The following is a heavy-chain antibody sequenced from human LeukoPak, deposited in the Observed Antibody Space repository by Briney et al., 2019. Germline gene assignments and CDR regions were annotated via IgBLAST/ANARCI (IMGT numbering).Heavy chain of an antibody. J-gene: IGHJ5*02. CDR3: ARGPVDSLNWFDP. CDR2: ISSSGSPI. Sequence: GGSMRLSSAASGFTFSDYYMSWNRQAPGKGLEWVSYISSSGSPIYYADSVKGRFTISRDNDKNSLYLQMNSLRAEDTAVYYCARGPVDSLNWFDPWGQGTLVTVSS. CDR1: GFTFSDYY. V-gene: IGHV3-11*01. D-gene: IGHD5-12*01.